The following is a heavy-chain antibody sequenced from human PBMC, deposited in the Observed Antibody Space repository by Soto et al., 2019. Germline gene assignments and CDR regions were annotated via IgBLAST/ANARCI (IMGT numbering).Heavy chain of an antibody. CDR1: GFTFSSYG. Sequence: LSLSCAASGFTFSSYGMHWARQAPGKGLEWVAVIWYDGSNKYYADSVKGRFTISRDNSKNTLYLQMNSLRAEDTAVYYCARDPYSGYDQGNWFDPWGQGTLVTVSS. CDR2: IWYDGSNK. D-gene: IGHD5-12*01. CDR3: ARDPYSGYDQGNWFDP. J-gene: IGHJ5*02. V-gene: IGHV3-33*01.